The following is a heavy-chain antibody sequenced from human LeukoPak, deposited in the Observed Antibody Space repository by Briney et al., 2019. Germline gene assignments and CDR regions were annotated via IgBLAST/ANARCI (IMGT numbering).Heavy chain of an antibody. Sequence: GESLKISCKGSGYSFTSYWIGWVRQMPGKGLEWMGIIYPGDSDTRYSPSFQGQVTISADKSISTAYLQWSSLKASDTAMYYCARDGRRYCSGGSCHTNFDYWAQGTLVTVSS. CDR2: IYPGDSDT. V-gene: IGHV5-51*01. J-gene: IGHJ4*02. CDR3: ARDGRRYCSGGSCHTNFDY. CDR1: GYSFTSYW. D-gene: IGHD2-15*01.